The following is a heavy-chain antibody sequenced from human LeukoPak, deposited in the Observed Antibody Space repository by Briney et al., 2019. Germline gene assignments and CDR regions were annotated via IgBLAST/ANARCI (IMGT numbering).Heavy chain of an antibody. V-gene: IGHV3-7*01. CDR3: ARALAAGFDY. CDR2: IKQDGSEK. J-gene: IGHJ4*02. Sequence: GGSLRLSCAASGFTLSGYWMSWVRQAPGKGLEWVANIKQDGSEKYYVDSVKGRFTISRDNAKNSLYLQMNSLTAEDTAVYYCARALAAGFDYWGQGTTVTVSS. CDR1: GFTLSGYW.